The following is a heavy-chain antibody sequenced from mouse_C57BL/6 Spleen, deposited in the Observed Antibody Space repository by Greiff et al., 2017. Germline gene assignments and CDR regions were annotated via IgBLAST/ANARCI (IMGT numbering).Heavy chain of an antibody. CDR3: TGAGKKIYYDYDGAY. CDR1: GYTFTSYW. J-gene: IGHJ3*01. D-gene: IGHD2-4*01. CDR2: IYPGNSDT. V-gene: IGHV1-5*01. Sequence: EVQLQQSGTVLARPGASVKMSCKTSGYTFTSYWMHWVKQRPGQGLEWIGAIYPGNSDTSYNQKFKGKAKLTAVTSASTAYMELSSLTNEDSAVXYCTGAGKKIYYDYDGAYWGQGTLVTVSA.